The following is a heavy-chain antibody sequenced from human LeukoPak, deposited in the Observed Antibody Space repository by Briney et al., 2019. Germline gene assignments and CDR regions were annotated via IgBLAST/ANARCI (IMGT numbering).Heavy chain of an antibody. J-gene: IGHJ4*02. Sequence: SETLSRTCTVSGGSISSSSYYWGWIRQPPGKGREWIGSIYYSGSTYYNPSLKSRVTISVDTSKNQFSLKLSSVTAADTAVYYCARHAPITIFGVVTVFDYWGQGTLVTVSS. CDR2: IYYSGST. CDR1: GGSISSSSYY. CDR3: ARHAPITIFGVVTVFDY. D-gene: IGHD3-3*01. V-gene: IGHV4-39*01.